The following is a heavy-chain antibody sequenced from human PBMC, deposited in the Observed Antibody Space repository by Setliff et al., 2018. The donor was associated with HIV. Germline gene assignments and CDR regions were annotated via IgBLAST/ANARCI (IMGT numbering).Heavy chain of an antibody. CDR2: IMPIFGTA. CDR3: ARGVDGSYRKFFDN. Sequence: SVKVSCKASGGSFSSYGLSWVRQAPGQGLEWMGGIMPIFGTANYAQKFRGRVTIIADASTNTVNMELSSLRSEDTAVYYCARGVDGSYRKFFDNWGQGTLVTVSS. D-gene: IGHD1-26*01. V-gene: IGHV1-69*13. CDR1: GGSFSSYG. J-gene: IGHJ4*02.